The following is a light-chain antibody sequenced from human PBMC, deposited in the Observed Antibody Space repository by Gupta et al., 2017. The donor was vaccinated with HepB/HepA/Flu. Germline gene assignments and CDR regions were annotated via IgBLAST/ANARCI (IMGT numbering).Light chain of an antibody. CDR3: QHENNWPRT. V-gene: IGKV3-15*01. J-gene: IGKJ1*01. CDR1: QSVSSN. CDR2: GAS. Sequence: EIVMTQSPATLSVSPGERATLSCRASQSVSSNLAWYQQKPGQAPRLLIYGASTRATGIPARFSGSGSGTEFTLTISSLQSEDFAVYYCQHENNWPRTFGQGTKVEIK.